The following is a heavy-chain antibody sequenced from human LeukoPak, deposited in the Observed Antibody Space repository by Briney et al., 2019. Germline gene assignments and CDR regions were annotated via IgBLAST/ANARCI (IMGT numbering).Heavy chain of an antibody. D-gene: IGHD1-1*01. J-gene: IGHJ3*02. CDR1: GFTFSSYG. Sequence: GGTLRLSCAASGFTFSSYGMAWVRQAPGKGLEWVSGISWNSGSIGYADSVKGRFTISRDNAKNSLYLQMNSLRAEDTALYYCAKDIELERRDAFDIWGQGTMVTVSS. CDR3: AKDIELERRDAFDI. V-gene: IGHV3-9*01. CDR2: ISWNSGSI.